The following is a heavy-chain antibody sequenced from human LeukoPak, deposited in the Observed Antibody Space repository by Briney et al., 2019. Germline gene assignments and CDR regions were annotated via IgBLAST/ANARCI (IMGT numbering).Heavy chain of an antibody. V-gene: IGHV4-61*01. D-gene: IGHD3-16*01. CDR1: GGSISSGSCY. CDR2: IYYSGST. CDR3: ARVWGYGSYFDY. Sequence: PSQTLSLTCTVSGGSISSGSCYWSWIRQPAGKGLEWIGYIYYSGSTNYNPSLKSRVTISVDTSKNQFSLKLSSVTAADTAVYYCARVWGYGSYFDYWGQGTLVTVSS. J-gene: IGHJ4*02.